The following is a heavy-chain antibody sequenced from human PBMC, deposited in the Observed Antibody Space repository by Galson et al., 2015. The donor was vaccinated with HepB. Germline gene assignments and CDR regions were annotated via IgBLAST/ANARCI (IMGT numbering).Heavy chain of an antibody. D-gene: IGHD3-3*01. J-gene: IGHJ4*02. Sequence: SVKVSCKASGYSFSSYYIHWVRQVPGQGLVWMGIINPTGGSTTYTQKFQGRVTMTRDRSAGTVYMELSSLRSENTAVYYCAGESGSSSRYFDYWGQGTLVTVSS. CDR3: AGESGSSSRYFDY. CDR2: INPTGGST. V-gene: IGHV1-46*03. CDR1: GYSFSSYY.